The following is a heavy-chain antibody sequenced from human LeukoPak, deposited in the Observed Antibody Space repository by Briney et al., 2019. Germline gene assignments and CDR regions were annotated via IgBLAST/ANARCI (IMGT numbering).Heavy chain of an antibody. V-gene: IGHV3-33*01. D-gene: IGHD5-12*01. CDR1: GFIFSNYG. CDR3: VRGKYSGYDPLDY. J-gene: IGHJ4*02. Sequence: GRSLRLSCAASGFIFSNYGMHWVRQAPDKGLDWVAVIWYDGSNKYYADSVKGRFTISRDNSKNTLYLQMNCLRAEDTAVYYCVRGKYSGYDPLDYWGQGTLVAVSS. CDR2: IWYDGSNK.